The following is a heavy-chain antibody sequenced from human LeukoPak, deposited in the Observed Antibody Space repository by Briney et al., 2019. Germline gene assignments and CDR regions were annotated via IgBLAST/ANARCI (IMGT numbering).Heavy chain of an antibody. Sequence: ASVKVSCKASGYTFTSYDIIWVRQATGQGLEWMGWMNPNSGNTGYAQKFQGRVTMTRNTSISTAYMELSSLRSEDTAVYYCARTVLRYFRKPWGYWGQGTLVTVSS. CDR2: MNPNSGNT. CDR1: GYTFTSYD. D-gene: IGHD3-9*01. V-gene: IGHV1-8*01. CDR3: ARTVLRYFRKPWGY. J-gene: IGHJ4*02.